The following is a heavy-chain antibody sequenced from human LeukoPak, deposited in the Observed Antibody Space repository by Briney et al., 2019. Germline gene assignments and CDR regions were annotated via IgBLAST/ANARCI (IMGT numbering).Heavy chain of an antibody. CDR2: IKQDGSEK. V-gene: IGHV3-7*01. Sequence: PGESLRLSCAASGFIFSSYWMTWVRQAPGKGLEWVANIKQDGSEKYYVDSAKGRFTISRDNAKNSLYLQMNSLRAEDTSVYYCARSLGYCSGGSCYSGYFQYWGQGTLVTVSS. D-gene: IGHD2-15*01. CDR1: GFIFSSYW. CDR3: ARSLGYCSGGSCYSGYFQY. J-gene: IGHJ1*01.